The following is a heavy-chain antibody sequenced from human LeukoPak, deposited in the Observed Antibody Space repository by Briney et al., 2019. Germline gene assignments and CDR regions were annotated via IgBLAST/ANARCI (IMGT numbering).Heavy chain of an antibody. D-gene: IGHD3-22*01. J-gene: IGHJ4*02. CDR1: GFTFSSYD. Sequence: PGGSLGLSCAASGFTFSSYDMHWVRQAPGKGLEGVALIRYDGSNRYYAESVKGRFTISRDNSKNTLYLQMNSLRAEDTAVYYCTKARQHYYRDSSGYYYWGQGTLVSVSS. V-gene: IGHV3-30*02. CDR2: IRYDGSNR. CDR3: TKARQHYYRDSSGYYY.